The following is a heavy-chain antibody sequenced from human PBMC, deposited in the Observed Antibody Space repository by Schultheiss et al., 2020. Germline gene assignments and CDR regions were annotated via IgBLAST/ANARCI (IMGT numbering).Heavy chain of an antibody. CDR3: ASSSSWYPAYYYYYYGMDV. Sequence: SQTLSLTCTVSGGSISSYYWSWIRQPPGKGLEWIGYIYYSGSTNYNPSLKSRVTISVDTSKNQFSLKLSSVTAADTAVYYCASSSSWYPAYYYYYYGMDVWGQGTTVTVS. J-gene: IGHJ6*02. D-gene: IGHD6-13*01. CDR2: IYYSGST. V-gene: IGHV4-59*01. CDR1: GGSISSYY.